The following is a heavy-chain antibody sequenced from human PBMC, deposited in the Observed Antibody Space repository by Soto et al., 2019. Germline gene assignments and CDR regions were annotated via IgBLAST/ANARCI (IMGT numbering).Heavy chain of an antibody. V-gene: IGHV4-31*03. CDR1: GGSISSGGYY. J-gene: IGHJ4*02. CDR2: IYDNDST. Sequence: QVQLQESGPGLVKPSQTLSLTCTVSGGSISSGGYYWSWIRQHTGKGLEWIGYIYDNDSTYYNPSLKSRATMSVDMSRNQFSLKLSSVTAADTAVYYCARHHMAATDMYFDYWGQGTLVTVSS. CDR3: ARHHMAATDMYFDY. D-gene: IGHD6-19*01.